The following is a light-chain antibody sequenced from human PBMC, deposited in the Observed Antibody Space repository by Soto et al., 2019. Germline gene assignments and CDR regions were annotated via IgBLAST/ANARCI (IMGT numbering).Light chain of an antibody. CDR3: QEYKSAPT. Sequence: DIQMTQSPSSLSASVGDRVTITCRASQDINNYLAWYQQKPGKTPKLLIYTASTLQSGVPSRFSGSGSGTDFTLTISSLQPEDVATYYCQEYKSAPTFGPGTTVDIK. J-gene: IGKJ3*01. CDR2: TAS. V-gene: IGKV1-27*01. CDR1: QDINNY.